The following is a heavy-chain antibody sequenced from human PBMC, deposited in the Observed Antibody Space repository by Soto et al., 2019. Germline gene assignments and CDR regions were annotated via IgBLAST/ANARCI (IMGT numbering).Heavy chain of an antibody. CDR2: IGSSSSYI. CDR3: ARVEVVLRFLEWSTLYGMDV. J-gene: IGHJ6*02. V-gene: IGHV3-21*01. Sequence: LRLSCAASGFTFSSYSMNWVRQAPGKGLEWVSSIGSSSSYIYYADSVKGRFTISRDNAKNSLYLQMNSLRAEDTAVYYCARVEVVLRFLEWSTLYGMDVWGQGTTVTVSS. CDR1: GFTFSSYS. D-gene: IGHD3-3*01.